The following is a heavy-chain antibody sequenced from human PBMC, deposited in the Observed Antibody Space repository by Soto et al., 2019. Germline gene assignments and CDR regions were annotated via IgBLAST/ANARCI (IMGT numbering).Heavy chain of an antibody. CDR2: ISSGSKTI. V-gene: IGHV3-48*02. CDR3: AREDILGAGSFDY. J-gene: IGHJ4*02. D-gene: IGHD3-9*01. Sequence: PGGSLRLSCAASGFTFSCYIVNWVRQAPGKGLEWVSYISSGSKTIYYAESVNGRFTVSRDNARNSQYLQMNSLRDEDTAVYYCAREDILGAGSFDYWGQGTLVTVSS. CDR1: GFTFSCYI.